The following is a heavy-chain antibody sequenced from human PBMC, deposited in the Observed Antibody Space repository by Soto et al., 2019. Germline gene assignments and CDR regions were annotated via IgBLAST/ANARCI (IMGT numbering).Heavy chain of an antibody. D-gene: IGHD3-3*01. V-gene: IGHV4-61*01. Sequence: SETLSLTCTVSGGSVSSGSYYWSWIRQPPGKGLEWIGYIYYSGSTNYNPSLKSRVTISVDTSKNQFSLKLSSVTAADTAVYYCARAPPVDYDFWSGYVMDVWGQGTLVTVS. J-gene: IGHJ4*02. CDR2: IYYSGST. CDR3: ARAPPVDYDFWSGYVMDV. CDR1: GGSVSSGSYY.